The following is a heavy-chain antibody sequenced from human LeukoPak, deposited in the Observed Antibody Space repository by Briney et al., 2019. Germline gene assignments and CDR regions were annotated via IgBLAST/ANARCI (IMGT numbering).Heavy chain of an antibody. J-gene: IGHJ4*02. CDR2: IKQDGSDK. V-gene: IGHV3-7*03. CDR1: GFVFSSYW. CDR3: ARKGSSWSFFWDK. Sequence: PGGSLRLSCEGSGFVFSSYWMTWVRQAPGKGLEWVADIKQDGSDKNYLDSVKGRFTISRDNSKNSLSLQMESLRDEDTATYFCARKGSSWSFFWDKWGQGALVTVSS. D-gene: IGHD6-13*01.